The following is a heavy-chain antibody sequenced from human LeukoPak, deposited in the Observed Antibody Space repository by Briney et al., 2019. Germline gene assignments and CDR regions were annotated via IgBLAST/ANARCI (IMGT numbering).Heavy chain of an antibody. Sequence: KPSETLSLTCTVSGGSISVSSYYWAWIRQPPGKGLEWIGSVFYSGSTSYNPSLKSRVTISVDTSENQFSLKVTSVTAADTAIYYCVTNISMILEPARRMKYNWFDPWGQGTLVTVSS. CDR2: VFYSGST. J-gene: IGHJ5*02. D-gene: IGHD3-22*01. V-gene: IGHV4-39*01. CDR3: VTNISMILEPARRMKYNWFDP. CDR1: GGSISVSSYY.